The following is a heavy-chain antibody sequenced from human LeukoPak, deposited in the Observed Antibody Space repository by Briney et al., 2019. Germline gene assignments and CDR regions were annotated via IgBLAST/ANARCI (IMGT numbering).Heavy chain of an antibody. J-gene: IGHJ6*02. V-gene: IGHV1-24*01. CDR3: ATAHTIFIPTYYYYGMDV. CDR2: FDPEDGET. D-gene: IGHD3-3*01. Sequence: GASVKVSCKVSGYTLTELSMHWVRQAPGKGLEWMGGFDPEDGETIYAQKFQGRVTMTEDTSTDTAYMGLSSLRSEDTAVYYCATAHTIFIPTYYYYGMDVWGQGTTVTVSS. CDR1: GYTLTELS.